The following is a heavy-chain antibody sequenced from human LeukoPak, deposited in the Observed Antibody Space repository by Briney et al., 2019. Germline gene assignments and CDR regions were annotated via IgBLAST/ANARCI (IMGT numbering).Heavy chain of an antibody. D-gene: IGHD1-26*01. Sequence: GGSPRLSCAASGFTFSSYGMHWVRQAPGKGLEWVAVISYDGSNKYYADSVKGRFTISRDNSKNTLYLQMNSLRAEDTAVYYCAKAKLGATYYYYGMDVWGQGTTVTVSS. CDR2: ISYDGSNK. J-gene: IGHJ6*02. V-gene: IGHV3-30*18. CDR1: GFTFSSYG. CDR3: AKAKLGATYYYYGMDV.